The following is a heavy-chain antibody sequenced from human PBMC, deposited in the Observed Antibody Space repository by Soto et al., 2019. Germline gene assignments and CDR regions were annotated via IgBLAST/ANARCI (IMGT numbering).Heavy chain of an antibody. Sequence: QVQLVQSGAEVKKPGSSVKVSCKASGGTFSSYTISWVRQAPGQGLEWMGRIIPILGIANYAQKFQGRVTITADKSTSTAYMELSSLRSEDTAVYYCVRVTPLAGTNYWGQGTLVTVSS. CDR2: IIPILGIA. CDR3: VRVTPLAGTNY. CDR1: GGTFSSYT. D-gene: IGHD6-19*01. J-gene: IGHJ4*02. V-gene: IGHV1-69*02.